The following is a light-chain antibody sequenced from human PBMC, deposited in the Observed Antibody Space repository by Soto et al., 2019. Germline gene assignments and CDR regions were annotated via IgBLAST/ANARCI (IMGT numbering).Light chain of an antibody. CDR2: DVS. CDR1: SSDIGAYNY. V-gene: IGLV2-14*03. Sequence: QSALTQPPSASGSPGQSVTISCTGTSSDIGAYNYVSWYQQHPPKAPKLMIYDVSNRPSGVSSRFSGSKSGNTASLTISGLQAEDEADYYCYSYTTTSTYGFGTGTKVTVL. J-gene: IGLJ1*01. CDR3: YSYTTTSTYG.